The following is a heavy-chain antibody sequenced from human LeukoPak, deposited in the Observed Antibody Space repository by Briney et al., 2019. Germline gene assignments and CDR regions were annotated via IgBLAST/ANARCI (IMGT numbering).Heavy chain of an antibody. Sequence: ASVKVSCKASGYTFTGYYMHWVRQAPGQGLEWMGRINPNSGGTNYAQKFQGRVTMTRDTSISTAYMELSRLRSDDTAVYYCAVGRGYSYGLYWYFDLWGRGTPVTVSS. CDR3: AVGRGYSYGLYWYFDL. CDR2: INPNSGGT. D-gene: IGHD5-18*01. J-gene: IGHJ2*01. V-gene: IGHV1-2*06. CDR1: GYTFTGYY.